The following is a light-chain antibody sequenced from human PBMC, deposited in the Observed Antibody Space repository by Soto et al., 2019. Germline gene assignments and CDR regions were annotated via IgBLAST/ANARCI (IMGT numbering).Light chain of an antibody. V-gene: IGLV2-14*03. CDR1: SSDVGRYKL. CDR2: DVT. J-gene: IGLJ2*01. Sequence: QSVLTQPASVSGSPGQSITISCTGTSSDVGRYKLVSWYQQHPGKAPKLMIYDVTNRPSGVSNRFSGSKSGNTASLTISGLQAEDEADYYCSSYTTSTTLIFGGGPKVTVL. CDR3: SSYTTSTTLI.